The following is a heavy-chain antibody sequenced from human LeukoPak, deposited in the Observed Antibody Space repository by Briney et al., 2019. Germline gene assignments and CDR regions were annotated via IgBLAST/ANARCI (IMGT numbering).Heavy chain of an antibody. CDR1: GYTFTVYY. V-gene: IGHV1-2*02. J-gene: IGHJ4*02. D-gene: IGHD3-22*01. CDR3: ARSRGYYDSSGYYHPFDY. Sequence: ASVKVSCKASGYTFTVYYMHWVRQAPGQGLEWMGWINPNSGGTNYAQKFQGRVTMTRDTSISTAYMELSRLRSDDTAVYYCARSRGYYDSSGYYHPFDYWGQGTLVTVSS. CDR2: INPNSGGT.